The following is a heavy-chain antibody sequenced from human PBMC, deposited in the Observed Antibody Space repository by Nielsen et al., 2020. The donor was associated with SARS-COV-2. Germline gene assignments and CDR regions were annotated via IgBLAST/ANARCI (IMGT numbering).Heavy chain of an antibody. CDR2: IYHSGST. J-gene: IGHJ6*03. CDR1: GGSISSSNW. CDR3: ARVRREAYYYYYMDV. Sequence: SETLSLTCAVSGGSISSSNWWSWVRQPPGKGLEWIGEIYHSGSTNYNPSLKSRVTISVDKSKNQFSLKLSSVTAADTAVYYCARVRREAYYYYYMDVWGKGTTVTVSS. V-gene: IGHV4-4*02.